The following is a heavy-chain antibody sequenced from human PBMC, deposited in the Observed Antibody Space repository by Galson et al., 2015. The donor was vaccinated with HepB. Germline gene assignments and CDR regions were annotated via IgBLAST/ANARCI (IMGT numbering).Heavy chain of an antibody. J-gene: IGHJ6*02. CDR1: GGSISSSSYY. D-gene: IGHD6-13*01. CDR3: ARVPAAGTVGGYYYYYGMDV. V-gene: IGHV4-61*05. Sequence: LTCTVSGGSISSSSYYWGWIRQPPGKGLEWIGYIYYSGSTNYNPSLKSRVTISVDTSKNQFSLKLSSVTAADTAVYYCARVPAAGTVGGYYYYYGMDVWGQGTTVTVSS. CDR2: IYYSGST.